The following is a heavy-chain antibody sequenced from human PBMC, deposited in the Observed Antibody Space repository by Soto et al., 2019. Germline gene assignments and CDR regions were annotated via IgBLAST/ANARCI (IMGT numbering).Heavy chain of an antibody. D-gene: IGHD3-10*01. J-gene: IGHJ5*02. CDR1: GGAISTIA. CDR3: TRAQFRYTGTYVSADWFDP. Sequence: SVKVSCKASGGAISTIAITWVRRAPGQGLEWMGAFIPSFGTAIYAQKFQGRVTISADESTSSAYMDLSSLRSDDTAVYYCTRAQFRYTGTYVSADWFDPWGQGTLVTVSS. CDR2: FIPSFGTA. V-gene: IGHV1-69*13.